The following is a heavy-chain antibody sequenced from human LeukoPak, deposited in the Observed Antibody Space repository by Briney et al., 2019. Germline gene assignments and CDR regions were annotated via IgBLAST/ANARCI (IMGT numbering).Heavy chain of an antibody. CDR2: INKDGSAT. J-gene: IGHJ6*02. CDR3: ATWAFYHSLDV. V-gene: IGHV3-43*02. CDR1: GFTFDAYA. D-gene: IGHD1-26*01. Sequence: GGSLRLSCEASGFTFDAYAMHWVRQAPGKGLEWVSLINKDGSATYYADSVKGRFTISRDNSKNSLYLQMNSRRSEDTALYYCATWAFYHSLDVWGQGTTVTVSS.